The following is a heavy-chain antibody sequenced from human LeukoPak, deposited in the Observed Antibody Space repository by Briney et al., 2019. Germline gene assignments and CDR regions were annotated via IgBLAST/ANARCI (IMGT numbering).Heavy chain of an antibody. Sequence: PSETLSLTCTVSGGSISSYYWSWIRQPPGKGLEWIGYIYYSGSTNYNPSLKSRVTISVDTSKNQFSLKLTSVTASDTAIYYCARNGYYSADPWGRGTLVTVSS. CDR2: IYYSGST. V-gene: IGHV4-59*12. J-gene: IGHJ5*02. CDR1: GGSISSYY. CDR3: ARNGYYSADP. D-gene: IGHD3-22*01.